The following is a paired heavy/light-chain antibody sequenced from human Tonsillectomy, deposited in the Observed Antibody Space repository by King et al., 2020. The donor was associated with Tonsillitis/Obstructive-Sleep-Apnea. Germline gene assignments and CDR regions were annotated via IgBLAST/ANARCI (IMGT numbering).Heavy chain of an antibody. CDR2: INPSGGST. V-gene: IGHV1-46*01. Sequence: QVQLVQSGAEVKKPGASVKVSCKASGYTFTSYYMHWVRQAPGQGLEWMGIINPSGGSTNYAQKFQGRVTMTRDTSTTTVYMELSSLRSEDTAVYYCAREHESTTVTTGFDYWGQGTLVTVSS. CDR3: AREHESTTVTTGFDY. D-gene: IGHD4-4*01. J-gene: IGHJ4*02. CDR1: GYTFTSYY.
Light chain of an antibody. J-gene: IGLJ1*01. V-gene: IGLV1-40*01. CDR2: ANS. CDR1: SSNIGAGYD. CDR3: QSYDSSLSGSYV. Sequence: QSVLTQPPSVSGAPGQRVTISCTGSSSNIGAGYDVHWYQQLPGTAPKLLIYANSNRPSGVPDRFSGSKSGTSASLAITGLQAEDEADYYCQSYDSSLSGSYVFGTGTKVTVL.